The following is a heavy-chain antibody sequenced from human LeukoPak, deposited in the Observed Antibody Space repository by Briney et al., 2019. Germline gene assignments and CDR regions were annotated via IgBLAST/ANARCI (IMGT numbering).Heavy chain of an antibody. CDR1: GFTFSSYW. V-gene: IGHV3-74*01. CDR3: ARRLWSGEFVYFDN. J-gene: IGHJ4*02. CDR2: INGDGSST. Sequence: TGRPLRLSCAASGFTFSSYWMHWVRQAPGKGLVWVSRINGDGSSTSYVDSVEGRFTISRDNAKNTLYLQMNSLRVEDTAVYYCARRLWSGEFVYFDNWGQGTLVTVSS. D-gene: IGHD3-10*01.